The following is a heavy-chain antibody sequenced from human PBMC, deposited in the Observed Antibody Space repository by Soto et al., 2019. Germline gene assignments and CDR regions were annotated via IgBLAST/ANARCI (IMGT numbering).Heavy chain of an antibody. CDR2: IYHSGST. J-gene: IGHJ6*02. Sequence: SETLSLTSSVSGVSISSSNCLSGVLQPPGKGLEWIGEIYHSGSTNYNPSLKSRVTISVDKSKNQFSLKLSSVTAADTAVYYCARGAIQLPRGYYYGMDVWGQGTTGTVSS. V-gene: IGHV4-4*02. CDR3: ARGAIQLPRGYYYGMDV. CDR1: GVSISSSNC. D-gene: IGHD5-18*01.